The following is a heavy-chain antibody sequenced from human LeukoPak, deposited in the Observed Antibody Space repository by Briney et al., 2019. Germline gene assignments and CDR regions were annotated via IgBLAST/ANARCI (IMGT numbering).Heavy chain of an antibody. CDR3: VREASGVSSSAFDV. CDR1: EFTFSTYC. D-gene: IGHD1-26*01. Sequence: GGSLRLSCAASEFTFSTYCVHWVRQAPGKGLVWVSRINSDGTNTDYADSVKGRFTISRDNAKNTLYMQMNSLRVDDTAVYYCVREASGVSSSAFDVWGQGTMVTVSS. CDR2: INSDGTNT. V-gene: IGHV3-74*01. J-gene: IGHJ3*01.